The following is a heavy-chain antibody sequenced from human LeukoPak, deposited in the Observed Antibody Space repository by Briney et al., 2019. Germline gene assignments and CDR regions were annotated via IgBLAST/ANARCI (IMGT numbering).Heavy chain of an antibody. J-gene: IGHJ3*02. CDR3: ARYSLIGNNDFDI. Sequence: SETLSLTCTVSGGPISSHYWSWIRQPPGKGLEWIGYIDNSGRTNYNPSLMSRVTISADTSKSQFSLNVTSVTAADTAVYYCARYSLIGNNDFDIWGQGTMVAISS. V-gene: IGHV4-59*11. CDR2: IDNSGRT. D-gene: IGHD1-20*01. CDR1: GGPISSHY.